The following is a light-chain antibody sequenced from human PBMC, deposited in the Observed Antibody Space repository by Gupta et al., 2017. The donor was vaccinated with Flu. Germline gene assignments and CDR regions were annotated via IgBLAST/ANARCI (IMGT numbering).Light chain of an antibody. J-gene: IGKJ2*02. CDR2: GAS. V-gene: IGKV3-20*01. Sequence: EIVLTQSPGTLSLSPGERATLSCRASQSVSSSYLAWYQQKPGQAPRLIIYGASSRATGNPDRFSGSGDRRDFTLTSSRREPEDFEGYYGHQDCSPCIFGQGTKLDIK. CDR1: QSVSSSY. CDR3: HQDCSPCI.